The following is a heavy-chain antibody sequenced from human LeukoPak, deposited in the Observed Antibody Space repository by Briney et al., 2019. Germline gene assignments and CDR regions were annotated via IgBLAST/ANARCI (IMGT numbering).Heavy chain of an antibody. Sequence: GESLKISCKVSGYMLNTYWIDWVRQMPGKGLEWLGVIYPGDSNTRYSPSFQGQVTFSVDKSISTVYLQWSSLKASDTAIFYCARQGYYGSGSYLADYWGQGTLVTVSS. CDR3: ARQGYYGSGSYLADY. D-gene: IGHD3-10*01. CDR2: IYPGDSNT. V-gene: IGHV5-51*01. J-gene: IGHJ4*02. CDR1: GYMLNTYW.